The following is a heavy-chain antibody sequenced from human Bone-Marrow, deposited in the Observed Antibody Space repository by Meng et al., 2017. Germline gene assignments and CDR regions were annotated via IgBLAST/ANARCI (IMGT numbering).Heavy chain of an antibody. D-gene: IGHD4-17*01. CDR3: ARLTGIDYDGIDY. V-gene: IGHV1-46*01. Sequence: ASVKVSCKASGYTFTSYYMHWVRQAPGQGLEWMGIINPSGGSTSYAQKFQGRVTITRDTSASTAYMELSSLRSEDTAVYYCARLTGIDYDGIDYWGQGTLVTVFS. J-gene: IGHJ4*02. CDR1: GYTFTSYY. CDR2: INPSGGST.